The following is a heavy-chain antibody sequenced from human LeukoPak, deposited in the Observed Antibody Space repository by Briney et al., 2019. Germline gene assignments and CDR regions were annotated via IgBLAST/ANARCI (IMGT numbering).Heavy chain of an antibody. CDR2: IDPSDSYT. V-gene: IGHV5-10-1*01. CDR1: GYSFTSYR. J-gene: IGHJ6*02. D-gene: IGHD3-10*01. CDR3: AKSYYGSGSLDYYYYGMDV. Sequence: GESLKISCKGSGYSFTSYRISWVRQMPGKGLEWMGRIDPSDSYTNYSPSFQGHVTISADKSISTAYLQWSSLKASDTAMYYCAKSYYGSGSLDYYYYGMDVWGRGTTVTVSS.